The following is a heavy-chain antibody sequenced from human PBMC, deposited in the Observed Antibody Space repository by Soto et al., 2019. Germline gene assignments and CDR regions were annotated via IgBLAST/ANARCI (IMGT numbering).Heavy chain of an antibody. CDR1: GGSIRSGGYY. D-gene: IGHD5-18*01. CDR3: ARDRLMATAGTARHYFGLDV. Sequence: PSETLSLTCTVSGGSIRSGGYYWSWVRQSPRRGLEWIGNIYYSGSTYYNPSLKSRLTISVDTSKNQFSLNLSSLTAADTAVYYCARDRLMATAGTARHYFGLDVWGQGTTVTVSS. CDR2: IYYSGST. V-gene: IGHV4-31*03. J-gene: IGHJ6*02.